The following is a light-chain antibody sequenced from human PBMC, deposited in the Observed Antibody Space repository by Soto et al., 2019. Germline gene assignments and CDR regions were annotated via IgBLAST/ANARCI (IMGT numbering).Light chain of an antibody. CDR2: GAS. CDR3: QQYSSSPS. V-gene: IGKV3-15*01. CDR1: PSVSTN. J-gene: IGKJ5*01. Sequence: IVMTQSPTALSVSPGKRATLSCRARPSVSTNVAWYQQKPGQVPSLLIYGASTRAAGIPARFSGSGSGTEFTLTIGSLQSEDFAVYYCQQYSSSPSFGQGTRLEIK.